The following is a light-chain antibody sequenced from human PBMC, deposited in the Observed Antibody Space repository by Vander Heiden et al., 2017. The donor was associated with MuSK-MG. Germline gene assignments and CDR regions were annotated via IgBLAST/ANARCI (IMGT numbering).Light chain of an antibody. CDR1: HDITNY. CDR2: DAC. Sequence: DIQMTQSPSSLSASVGGRVTISCQASHDITNYLNWFQQKPGKAPKLLIYDACDLETGVPSRFSGSGSGTNFTFSISSLQPEDIATYYCQQYDNVPITFGQGTRLEIK. V-gene: IGKV1-33*01. J-gene: IGKJ5*01. CDR3: QQYDNVPIT.